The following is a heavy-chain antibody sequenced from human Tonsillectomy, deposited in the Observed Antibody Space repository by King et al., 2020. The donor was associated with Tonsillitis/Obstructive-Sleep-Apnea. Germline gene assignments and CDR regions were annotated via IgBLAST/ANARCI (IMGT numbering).Heavy chain of an antibody. J-gene: IGHJ6*03. D-gene: IGHD3-9*01. CDR1: GGSISSGGYY. Sequence: VQLQESGPGLVKPSQTLSLTCSVSGGSISSGGYYWCWIRQHPGKGLEGIVYVYYSETSYNPPLSSRLTISLDTSNNQFSLNLRYVTAADTAVYHCARLTPPYSFDVWGRGTTVTVSS. V-gene: IGHV4-31*03. CDR2: VYYSET. CDR3: ARLTPPYSFDV.